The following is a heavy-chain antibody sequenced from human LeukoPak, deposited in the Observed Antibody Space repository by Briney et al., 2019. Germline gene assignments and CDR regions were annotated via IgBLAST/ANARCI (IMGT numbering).Heavy chain of an antibody. D-gene: IGHD6-19*01. V-gene: IGHV4-59*01. CDR3: ARVAVAGSFDY. CDR2: IYYSGST. Sequence: SETLSLTCAVYGGSFSGYYWSWIRQPPGKGLEWIGYIYYSGSTNYNPSLKSRVTISVDTSKNQFSLKLSSVTAADTAVYYCARVAVAGSFDYWGQGTLVTVSS. CDR1: GGSFSGYY. J-gene: IGHJ4*02.